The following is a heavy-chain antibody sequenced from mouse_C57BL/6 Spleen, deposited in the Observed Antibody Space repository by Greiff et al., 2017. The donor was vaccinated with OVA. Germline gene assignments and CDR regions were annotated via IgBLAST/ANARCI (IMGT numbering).Heavy chain of an antibody. V-gene: IGHV1-62-2*01. CDR1: GYTFTEYT. J-gene: IGHJ4*01. CDR3: ARHEEEANYYGIAMDY. CDR2: FYPGSGSI. Sequence: QVQLQQSGAELVKPGASVNLSCKASGYTFTEYTIHWVKQRSGQGLEWIGWFYPGSGSIKYNEKFKDKATLTADKSSSTVYMELSRLTSEDSAVYFCARHEEEANYYGIAMDYWGQGTSVTVSS. D-gene: IGHD1-1*01.